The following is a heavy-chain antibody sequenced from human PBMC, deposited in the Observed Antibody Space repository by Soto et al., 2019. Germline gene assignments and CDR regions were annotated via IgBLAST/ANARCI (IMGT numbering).Heavy chain of an antibody. CDR2: ISYDGSNK. D-gene: IGHD3-9*01. CDR3: ARDRDDILTGYYPYYYYYGMDV. V-gene: IGHV3-30-3*01. J-gene: IGHJ6*02. Sequence: QVQLVESGGGVVQPGRSLRLSCAASGFTFSRYAMHWVRQAPGKGLEWVAVISYDGSNKYYADSVKGRFTISRDNSKNTLYLQMNSLRAEDTAVYYCARDRDDILTGYYPYYYYYGMDVWGQGTTVTVSS. CDR1: GFTFSRYA.